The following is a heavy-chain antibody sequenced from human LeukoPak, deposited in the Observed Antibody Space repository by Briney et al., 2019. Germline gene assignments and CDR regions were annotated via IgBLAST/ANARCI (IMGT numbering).Heavy chain of an antibody. CDR2: IKQDGSEK. V-gene: IGHV3-7*01. Sequence: PGGSLRLSCAASGFTFSTYWMSWVRQAPGTGLEWVANIKQDGSEKYYVDSVKGRFTISRDNAKNSLYLQMNSLRAEDTAVYYCARDRDAAVAYFDYWGQGTLVTVSS. CDR3: ARDRDAAVAYFDY. CDR1: GFTFSTYW. J-gene: IGHJ4*02. D-gene: IGHD4-23*01.